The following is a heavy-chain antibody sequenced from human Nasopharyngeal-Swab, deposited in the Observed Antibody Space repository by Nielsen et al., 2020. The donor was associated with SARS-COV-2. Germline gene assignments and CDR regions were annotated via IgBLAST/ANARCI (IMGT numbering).Heavy chain of an antibody. J-gene: IGHJ5*02. CDR3: ARKGIAVAGTWFDP. Sequence: GGSLRLSCAASGFTFSSYGMHWVRQAPGKGLEWVAVISYDGSNKYYADSVKGRFTISRDNSKNTLYLQMNSLRAEDTAVYYCARKGIAVAGTWFDPWGQGTLVTVSS. CDR1: GFTFSSYG. CDR2: ISYDGSNK. D-gene: IGHD6-19*01. V-gene: IGHV3-30*03.